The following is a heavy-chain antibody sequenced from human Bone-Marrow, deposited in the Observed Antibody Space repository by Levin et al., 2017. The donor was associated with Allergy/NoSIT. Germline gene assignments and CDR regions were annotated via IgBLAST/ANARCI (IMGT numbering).Heavy chain of an antibody. CDR3: AGGHSYGYTYYYYPMDV. D-gene: IGHD5-18*01. J-gene: IGHJ6*02. CDR1: GITFSSYA. Sequence: SCAASGITFSSYAFTWVRQAPGKGLEWVSTISGSGVSTYYSDSLNGRFTISGDNPRNTVYLQLNSLRAEDTAVYFCAGGHSYGYTYYYYPMDVWGQGTTVTVSS. CDR2: ISGSGVST. V-gene: IGHV3-23*01.